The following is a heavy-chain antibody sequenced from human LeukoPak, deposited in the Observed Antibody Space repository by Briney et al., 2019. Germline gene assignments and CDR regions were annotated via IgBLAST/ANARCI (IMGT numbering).Heavy chain of an antibody. CDR3: ARWYGDYPPFYLDS. CDR1: GYSFSNNG. CDR2: IWNDGSKK. V-gene: IGHV3-33*01. Sequence: GSLRLSCVASGYSFSNNGMHWVRQAPGKGLEWVAVIWNDGSKKYYADSVKGRFTISSDSSKNTLYLQLNSLRVEDTAVYYCARWYGDYPPFYLDSWGQGTLVIVSS. D-gene: IGHD4-17*01. J-gene: IGHJ4*02.